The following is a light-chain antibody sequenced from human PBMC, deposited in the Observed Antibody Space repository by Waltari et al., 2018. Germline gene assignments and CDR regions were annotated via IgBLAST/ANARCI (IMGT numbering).Light chain of an antibody. V-gene: IGLV1-40*01. CDR1: SSNIGAGYD. CDR2: AFS. Sequence: QSVLTQPPSVSGAPGQSVTISCTGSSSNIGAGYDVHWYQQLPGLAPTLLIYAFSNRPSGVSDRFYGSKSGTSASLAINGLQAEDEAVYYCQSYDSSLSAVFGGGTKLTVL. J-gene: IGLJ3*02. CDR3: QSYDSSLSAV.